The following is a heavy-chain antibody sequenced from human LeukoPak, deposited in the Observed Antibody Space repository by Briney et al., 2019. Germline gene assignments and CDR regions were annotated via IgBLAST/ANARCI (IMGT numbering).Heavy chain of an antibody. Sequence: RPSETLSLTCTVSGGSISSSSYYWGWIRQPPGKGLEWIGSIYYSGSTYYNPSLKSRVTIYVDTSKNQFSLKLSSVTAADTAVYYCARNDYGDLHFDYWGQGTLVTVSS. D-gene: IGHD4-17*01. CDR2: IYYSGST. J-gene: IGHJ4*02. CDR3: ARNDYGDLHFDY. CDR1: GGSISSSSYY. V-gene: IGHV4-39*01.